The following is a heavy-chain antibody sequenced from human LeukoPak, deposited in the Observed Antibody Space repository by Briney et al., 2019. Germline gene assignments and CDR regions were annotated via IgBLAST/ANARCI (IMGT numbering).Heavy chain of an antibody. J-gene: IGHJ6*03. CDR1: GFIFSSYW. CDR3: ARNHYYYYMDV. V-gene: IGHV3-74*01. Sequence: GGSLRLSCAAPGFIFSSYWMHWVRQAPGKGLVWVSRINTDGSSTSYADSVKGRFTISRDNAKNTLYLQMNSLRAEDTAVYYCARNHYYYYMDVWGKGTTVTVSS. CDR2: INTDGSST.